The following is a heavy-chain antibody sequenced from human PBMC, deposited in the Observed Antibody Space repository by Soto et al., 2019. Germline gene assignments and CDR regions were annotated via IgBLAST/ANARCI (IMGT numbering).Heavy chain of an antibody. CDR3: ARDQVYEWNDNFYYGMDV. J-gene: IGHJ6*02. CDR1: GFTFSRFG. V-gene: IGHV3-30*19. Sequence: QVQLVESGGGVVQPGRSLRLSCAPSGFTFSRFGMHWVRQAPGKGLEWVAPISYDGSNKYYADSVQGRFTISRDNSRSTLYLQMSSLRAEDTAVYYCARDQVYEWNDNFYYGMDVWGQGTTVTVSS. D-gene: IGHD1-20*01. CDR2: ISYDGSNK.